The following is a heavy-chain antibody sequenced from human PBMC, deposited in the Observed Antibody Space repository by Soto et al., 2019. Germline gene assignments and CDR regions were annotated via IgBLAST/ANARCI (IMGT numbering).Heavy chain of an antibody. J-gene: IGHJ4*02. V-gene: IGHV2-5*02. CDR3: AHRPRGFTYFFDY. CDR2: LYWDDDE. Sequence: ESGPTLVKPTQTLTLTCTFSGFSLSTRGVGVGWIRQPPGKALEWLALLYWDDDERYSPSLMSRLTITKDTSKNQVFLTMTNVDPVDTATYYCAHRPRGFTYFFDYWGQGTLVTIPS. CDR1: GFSLSTRGVG.